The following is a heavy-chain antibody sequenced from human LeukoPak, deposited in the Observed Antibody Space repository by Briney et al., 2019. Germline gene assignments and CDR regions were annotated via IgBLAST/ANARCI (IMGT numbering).Heavy chain of an antibody. J-gene: IGHJ6*02. CDR1: GFTFSSHA. Sequence: GASLRLSCAASGFTFSSHAMIWVRQAPGKGLEWVGAIGGSGTSTFYADSVKGRFTISRDTSKNTLYLQMNSLRAEDTAVYYCAKTSQGHPPYYCSMDVWGQGPTVTVSS. CDR2: IGGSGTST. V-gene: IGHV3-23*01. CDR3: AKTSQGHPPYYCSMDV.